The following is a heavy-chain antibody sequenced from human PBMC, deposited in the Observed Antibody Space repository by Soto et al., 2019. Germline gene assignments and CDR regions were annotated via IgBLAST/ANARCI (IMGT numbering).Heavy chain of an antibody. CDR1: GFTFSSYA. V-gene: IGHV3-64D*08. CDR2: ISSNGGST. J-gene: IGHJ4*02. D-gene: IGHD5-12*01. Sequence: GGSLRLSCSASGFTFSSYAMHWVRQAPGKGLEYVSAISSNGGSTYYADSVKGRFTISRDNSKNTLYLQMSSLRAEDTAVYYCVKGEYSGYLGIFDYWGQGTLVTVSS. CDR3: VKGEYSGYLGIFDY.